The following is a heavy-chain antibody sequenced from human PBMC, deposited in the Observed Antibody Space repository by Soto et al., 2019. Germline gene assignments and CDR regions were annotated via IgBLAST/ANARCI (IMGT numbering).Heavy chain of an antibody. J-gene: IGHJ6*02. V-gene: IGHV3-30*18. Sequence: PGGSLRLSCAASVFTFSSYGMHWVRQAPGKGLEWVAVISYDGRNKYYADSVKGRFTISRDNSKNTLYLQMSSLRAEDTAVYYCVKDGSSGWPYYYGLDVWGQGTTVTVS. CDR2: ISYDGRNK. CDR1: VFTFSSYG. D-gene: IGHD6-19*01. CDR3: VKDGSSGWPYYYGLDV.